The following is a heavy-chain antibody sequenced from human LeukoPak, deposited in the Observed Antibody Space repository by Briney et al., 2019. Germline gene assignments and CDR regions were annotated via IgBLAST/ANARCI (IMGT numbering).Heavy chain of an antibody. V-gene: IGHV4-59*01. J-gene: IGHJ3*02. CDR3: ARRGGSPLGAFDT. CDR2: IYYSERP. Sequence: SETLSLTCTVSGGSISSYYWSWIRQPPGKGLEWIGYIYYSERPNYNPSLKSRVTISVDTSKNQFSLKLASLTAADTAVYYCARRGGSPLGAFDTWAQGTMVTVSS. CDR1: GGSISSYY. D-gene: IGHD1-26*01.